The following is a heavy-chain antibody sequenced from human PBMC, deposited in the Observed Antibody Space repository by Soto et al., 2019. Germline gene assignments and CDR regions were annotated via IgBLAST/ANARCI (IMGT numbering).Heavy chain of an antibody. CDR3: ARTTAVPNSLRSRYFFDY. J-gene: IGHJ4*02. CDR2: VYYSGTT. D-gene: IGHD4-17*01. Sequence: PSETLSLTCSVSGGSVSDKTYYWSWIRQPPGKRLEWIGYVYYSGTTNYNPSPKSRVTISVDLSKNQFSLRLSSVTTADTALYYCARTTAVPNSLRSRYFFDYWGQGTLVTVSS. CDR1: GGSVSDKTYY. V-gene: IGHV4-61*01.